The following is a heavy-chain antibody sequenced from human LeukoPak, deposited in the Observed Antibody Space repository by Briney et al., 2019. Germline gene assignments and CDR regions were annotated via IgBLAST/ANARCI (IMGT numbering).Heavy chain of an antibody. CDR3: ARARYSSGYYFDY. J-gene: IGHJ4*02. CDR2: INAGNGNT. Sequence: GASVKVSCKASGYTFTSYAMHWVRQAPGQRLAWMGWINAGNGNTKYSQKFQGRVTITRDTSASTAYMELSSLRSEDTAVYYCARARYSSGYYFDYWGQGTLVTVSS. D-gene: IGHD3-22*01. CDR1: GYTFTSYA. V-gene: IGHV1-3*01.